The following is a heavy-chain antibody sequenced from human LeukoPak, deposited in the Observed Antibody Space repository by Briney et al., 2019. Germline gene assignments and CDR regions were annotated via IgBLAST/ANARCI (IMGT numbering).Heavy chain of an antibody. CDR3: ARDPASPVLFDS. Sequence: PGGSLRLSCVTSGFTFSNHRMSWVRQAPGKGLEWVANIKADGSEKLYVDSVKGRFTISRDNAKKSVYVQMNSLRAEDTAVYYCARDPASPVLFDSWSQGTLVTVSS. CDR1: GFTFSNHR. CDR2: IKADGSEK. J-gene: IGHJ4*02. D-gene: IGHD3-16*01. V-gene: IGHV3-7*05.